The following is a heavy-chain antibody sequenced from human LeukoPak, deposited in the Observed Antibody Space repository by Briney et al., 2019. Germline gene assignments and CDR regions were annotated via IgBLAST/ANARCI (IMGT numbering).Heavy chain of an antibody. CDR3: ARGWFGELSARGPAYYYYYGMDV. V-gene: IGHV4-34*01. D-gene: IGHD3-10*01. J-gene: IGHJ6*02. CDR2: INHSGST. Sequence: KPSETLSLTCAVYGGSFSGYYWSWIRQPPGKGLEWIGEINHSGSTNYNPSLKSRVTISVDTSKNQFSLKLSSVTAADTAVYYCARGWFGELSARGPAYYYYYGMDVWGQGTTVTVSS. CDR1: GGSFSGYY.